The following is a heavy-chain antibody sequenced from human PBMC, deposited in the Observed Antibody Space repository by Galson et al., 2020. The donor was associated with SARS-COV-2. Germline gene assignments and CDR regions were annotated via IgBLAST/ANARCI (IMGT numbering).Heavy chain of an antibody. CDR3: ARDRVGYYDASGRFFQH. Sequence: SETLSLTCTVSGGSISSGTYYWSWIRQPAGKGLEWIGHIYTSGSTNYNPSLKSRVTISVDTSKNQFSLKLSSVTAADTAVYYCARDRVGYYDASGRFFQHWGQGTLVTVSS. CDR2: IYTSGST. CDR1: GGSISSGTYY. D-gene: IGHD3-16*01. J-gene: IGHJ1*01. V-gene: IGHV4-61*09.